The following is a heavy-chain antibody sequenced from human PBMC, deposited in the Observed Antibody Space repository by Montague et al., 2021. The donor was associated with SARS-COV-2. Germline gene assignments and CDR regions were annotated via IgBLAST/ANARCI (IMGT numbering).Heavy chain of an antibody. CDR2: IYGSGST. V-gene: IGHV4-59*02. J-gene: IGHJ5*02. CDR3: EREKTVTTFGGPYYIDP. CDR1: GSSVRSYY. Sequence: SETLSLTCIVSGSSVRSYYWSWIRQPPGKGLEWIGYIYGSGSTNYNHSLKSRVTISVDTSKNQFSLKLSSVTAADTAVYYCEREKTVTTFGGPYYIDPWGQGTLVTVSA. D-gene: IGHD4-17*01.